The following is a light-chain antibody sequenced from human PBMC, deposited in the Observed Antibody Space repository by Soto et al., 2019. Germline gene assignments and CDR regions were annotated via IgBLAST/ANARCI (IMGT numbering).Light chain of an antibody. CDR1: QAIRNY. CDR3: QHYDHLPPLS. Sequence: DIQMTQSPSSLSASVGDRVTITCQASQAIRNYLNWYQQKPGKAPNLLIYDASNLRAGVPSRFSGSGSGTEFPFTISSLQPEDIATYYCQHYDHLPPLSFGGGTKVEIK. CDR2: DAS. V-gene: IGKV1-33*01. J-gene: IGKJ4*01.